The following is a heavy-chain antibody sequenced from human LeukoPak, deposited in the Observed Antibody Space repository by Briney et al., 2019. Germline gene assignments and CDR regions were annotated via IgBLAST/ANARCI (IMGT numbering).Heavy chain of an antibody. D-gene: IGHD2-2*01. Sequence: SETLSLTCGVYGWSFNDYYWNWIRQPPGKGLEWIGEINARGDTNYNPSLKSRVTISVDTSKNQFSLRLTSMIAADTAVYYCARGQVPAGRGHNWFDPWGQGTLVTVSS. J-gene: IGHJ5*02. V-gene: IGHV4-34*01. CDR3: ARGQVPAGRGHNWFDP. CDR1: GWSFNDYY. CDR2: INARGDT.